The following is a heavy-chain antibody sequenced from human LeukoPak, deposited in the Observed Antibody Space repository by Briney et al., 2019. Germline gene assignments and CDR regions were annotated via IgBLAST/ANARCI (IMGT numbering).Heavy chain of an antibody. CDR3: AKVSPSAGIRARTKSTNLYGMDV. CDR1: GFTFSSYA. V-gene: IGHV3-23*01. Sequence: GGSLRLSCAASGFTFSSYAMSWARQAPGKGLGWVSAISGSGGSTYYADSVKGRFTISRDNSKNTLYLQMNSLRAEDTAVYYCAKVSPSAGIRARTKSTNLYGMDVWGQGTTVTVSS. CDR2: ISGSGGST. J-gene: IGHJ6*02. D-gene: IGHD6-13*01.